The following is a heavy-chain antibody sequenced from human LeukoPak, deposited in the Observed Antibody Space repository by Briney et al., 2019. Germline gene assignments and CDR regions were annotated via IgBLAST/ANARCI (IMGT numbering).Heavy chain of an antibody. D-gene: IGHD3-22*01. J-gene: IGHJ2*01. Sequence: PSETLSLTCTVSGGSISSYYWSWIRQPPGKGLEWIGYIYYSGSTNYNPSLKSRVTISVDTSKNQFSLKLSSVTAADTAVYYCARDTMIVVGADPDWYFDLWGRGTLVTVSS. CDR3: ARDTMIVVGADPDWYFDL. CDR2: IYYSGST. CDR1: GGSISSYY. V-gene: IGHV4-59*01.